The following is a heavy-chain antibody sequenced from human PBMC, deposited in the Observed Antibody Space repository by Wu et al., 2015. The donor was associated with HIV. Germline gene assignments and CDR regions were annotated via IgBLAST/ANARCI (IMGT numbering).Heavy chain of an antibody. CDR3: ARGYVDTSYGHGGWFDP. Sequence: QVQLQQWGAGLLKPSETLSLTCAVYGGSFSGYYWSWIRQPPGKGLEWIGEINHSGSTNYNPSLKSPSHHISRHVQEPVLPELSSVTAADTAVYYCARGYVDTSYGHGGWFDPGAREPWSPSPQ. J-gene: IGHJ5*02. CDR1: GGSFSGYY. CDR2: INHSGST. D-gene: IGHD5-18*01. V-gene: IGHV4-34*01.